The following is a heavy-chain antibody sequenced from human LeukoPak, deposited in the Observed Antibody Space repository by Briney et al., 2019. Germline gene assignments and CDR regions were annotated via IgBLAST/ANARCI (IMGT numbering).Heavy chain of an antibody. CDR1: GFTFSSSA. V-gene: IGHV3-23*01. CDR3: AKQLGYCSDGSCYFPY. J-gene: IGHJ4*02. Sequence: GGSLRLSCAASGFTFSSSAVSWVRQAPGKGLEWVSAISNNGGYTYYADSVQGRFTISGDNSKSTLCLQMNGLRAEDTAVYYCAKQLGYCSDGSCYFPYWGQGTLVTVSS. D-gene: IGHD2-15*01. CDR2: ISNNGGYT.